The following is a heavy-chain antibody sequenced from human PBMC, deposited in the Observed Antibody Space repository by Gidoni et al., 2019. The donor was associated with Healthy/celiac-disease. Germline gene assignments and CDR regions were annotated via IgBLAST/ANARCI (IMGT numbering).Heavy chain of an antibody. CDR2: ISSSGSTI. V-gene: IGHV3-48*03. J-gene: IGHJ6*02. Sequence: EVQLVESGGGLVQPGGSLRLSCAASGFTFSRYEMNWVRQAPGKGLEWVSYISSSGSTIYYADSVKGRFTISRDNAKNSLYLQMNSLRAEDTAVYYCAREAGGPIGGYYYGMDVWGQGTTVTVSS. D-gene: IGHD2-8*02. CDR1: GFTFSRYE. CDR3: AREAGGPIGGYYYGMDV.